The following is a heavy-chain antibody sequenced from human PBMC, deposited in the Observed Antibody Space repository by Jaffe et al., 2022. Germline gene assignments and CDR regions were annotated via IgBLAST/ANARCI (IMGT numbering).Heavy chain of an antibody. Sequence: QVQLQQWGAGLLKPSETLSLTCAVYGGSFSGYYWSWIRQPPGKGLEWIGEINHSGSTNYNPSLKSRVTISVDTSKNQFSLKLSSVTAADTAVYYCARGQLRPYSSGWYLTADAFDYWGQGTLVTVSS. CDR3: ARGQLRPYSSGWYLTADAFDY. J-gene: IGHJ4*02. D-gene: IGHD6-19*01. V-gene: IGHV4-34*01. CDR1: GGSFSGYY. CDR2: INHSGST.